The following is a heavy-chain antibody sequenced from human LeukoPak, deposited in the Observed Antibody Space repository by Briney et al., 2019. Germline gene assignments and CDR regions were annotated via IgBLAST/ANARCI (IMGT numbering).Heavy chain of an antibody. J-gene: IGHJ4*02. CDR1: GFTFSSYA. Sequence: GGSLRLSCAASGFTFSSYAMSWVRQAPGEGLEWVSAISGGGGNTYYTDSVKGRFTISRDNSKNTLYLQMNRLRAEDTAVYYCASHCSSTSCYYYWGQGTLVTVSS. CDR2: ISGGGGNT. V-gene: IGHV3-23*01. CDR3: ASHCSSTSCYYY. D-gene: IGHD2-2*01.